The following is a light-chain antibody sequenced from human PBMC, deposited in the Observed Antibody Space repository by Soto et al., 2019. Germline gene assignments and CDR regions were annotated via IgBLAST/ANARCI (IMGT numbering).Light chain of an antibody. CDR2: DAF. CDR1: QTVRNNY. Sequence: PISLTQSPGKRATLSCRTSQTVRNNYLAWYQQKPGQAPRLLIYDAFSRATGIPDRFSGAGSGTDFTLTTSSLQPEDFALYYCQQYNDWPLTFGQGTKVDIK. V-gene: IGKV3D-20*02. CDR3: QQYNDWPLT. J-gene: IGKJ1*01.